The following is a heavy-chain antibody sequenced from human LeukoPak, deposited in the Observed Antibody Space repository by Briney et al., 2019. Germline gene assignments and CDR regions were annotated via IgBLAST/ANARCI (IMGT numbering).Heavy chain of an antibody. CDR3: GRHFKGSGYVVEP. D-gene: IGHD6-13*01. J-gene: IGHJ5*02. V-gene: IGHV4-39*01. CDR1: SGSSSNAIYY. CDR2: IIYSGNT. Sequence: SETLSLTCTVSSGSSSNAIYYGGWIRQPPGKGLEWIGGIIYSGNTYYNPSLKSRVTISVDRTKNQFSLKVTSVTAADTAVYFCGRHFKGSGYVVEPWGQGTLVTVSS.